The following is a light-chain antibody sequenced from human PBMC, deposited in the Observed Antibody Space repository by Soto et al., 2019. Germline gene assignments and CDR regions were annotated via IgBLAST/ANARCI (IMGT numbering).Light chain of an antibody. CDR1: SSDVGGYNY. CDR2: DVS. CDR3: SSYTSSSTRV. J-gene: IGLJ1*01. V-gene: IGLV2-14*01. Sequence: QSVLTQPASVSGSPGQSITISCTGTSSDVGGYNYISWYQQHPGKAPKLMIYDVSNRPSGVSSHFSGSKSGNTASLTISGLQAEDEADYYCSSYTSSSTRVFGTGTKLTVL.